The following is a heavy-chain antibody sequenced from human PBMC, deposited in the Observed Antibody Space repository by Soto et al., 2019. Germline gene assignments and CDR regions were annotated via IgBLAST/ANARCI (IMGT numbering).Heavy chain of an antibody. D-gene: IGHD6-13*01. J-gene: IGHJ6*02. CDR3: ARMTTQYSSSWYGYYGMDV. Sequence: PSQTLSLTCTFSGFSLSTSGMCVSWIRQPPGKALEWLALIDWDDDKYYSTSLKTRLTISKDTSKNQVVLTMTNMDPVDTATYYCARMTTQYSSSWYGYYGMDVWGQGTTVTVSS. CDR2: IDWDDDK. V-gene: IGHV2-70*01. CDR1: GFSLSTSGMC.